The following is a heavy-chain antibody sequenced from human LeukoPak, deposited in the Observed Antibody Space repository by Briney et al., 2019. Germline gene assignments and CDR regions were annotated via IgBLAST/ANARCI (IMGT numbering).Heavy chain of an antibody. CDR3: ARHKWYCSSSSCYTFDY. J-gene: IGHJ4*02. D-gene: IGHD2-2*02. CDR1: GYSISSGYY. CDR2: IHHSGST. Sequence: SETLSLTCGVSGYSISSGYYWGWIWQPPGKGLEWIGSIHHSGSTYYNPSLKSRVTISVDTSKNQFSLKLSSVTAADTAVYYCARHKWYCSSSSCYTFDYWGQGALVTVX. V-gene: IGHV4-38-2*01.